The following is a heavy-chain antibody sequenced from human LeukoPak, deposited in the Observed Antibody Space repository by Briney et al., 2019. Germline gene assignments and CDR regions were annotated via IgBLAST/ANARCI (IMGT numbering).Heavy chain of an antibody. CDR1: GYSSSSGYY. Sequence: PSETLSLTCAVSGYSSSSGYYWAWIRAFPGKGLEWFGIIFHSGSTYDIPSIKSRVSTSVDASKNHFSLRLTSVTAADTAVYHCARHMTTDMLDAFDIWGQGTMVSISS. D-gene: IGHD3-10*02. CDR2: IFHSGST. V-gene: IGHV4-38-2*01. CDR3: ARHMTTDMLDAFDI. J-gene: IGHJ3*02.